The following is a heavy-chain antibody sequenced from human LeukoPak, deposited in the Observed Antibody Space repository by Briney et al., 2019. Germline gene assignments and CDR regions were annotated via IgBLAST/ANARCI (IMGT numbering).Heavy chain of an antibody. CDR3: ARDSDQGIAAAGVDY. V-gene: IGHV4-39*07. J-gene: IGHJ4*02. CDR1: GGSISSSSYY. D-gene: IGHD6-13*01. CDR2: IYYSGST. Sequence: SETLSLTCTVSGGSISSSSYYWGWIRQPPGKGLEWIGSIYYSGSTYYNPSLKSRVTISVDTSKNQFSLKLSSVTAADTAVYYCARDSDQGIAAAGVDYWGQGTLVTVSS.